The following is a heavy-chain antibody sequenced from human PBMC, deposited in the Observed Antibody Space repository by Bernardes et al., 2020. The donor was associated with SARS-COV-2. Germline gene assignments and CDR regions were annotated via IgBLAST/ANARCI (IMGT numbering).Heavy chain of an antibody. Sequence: ASVKVSCKVSGYTLTELSMHWVRQAPGKGLEWMGGFDPEDGETIYAQKFQGRVTMTEDTSTDTAYMELSSLRSEDTAVYYCATQSPLVVRGVTGGWFDPWGQGTLVTVSS. J-gene: IGHJ5*02. CDR2: FDPEDGET. CDR1: GYTLTELS. V-gene: IGHV1-24*01. CDR3: ATQSPLVVRGVTGGWFDP. D-gene: IGHD3-10*01.